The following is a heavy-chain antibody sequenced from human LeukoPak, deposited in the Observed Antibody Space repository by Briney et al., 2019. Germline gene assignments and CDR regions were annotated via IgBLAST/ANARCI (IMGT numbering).Heavy chain of an antibody. CDR3: ARDDLVYYYGSGSGDVYYYYGMDV. D-gene: IGHD3-10*01. CDR1: GYTFTGYY. CDR2: INPNSGGT. J-gene: IGHJ6*02. Sequence: ASVKVSCKASGYTFTGYYMHWVRQAPGQGLEWMGCINPNSGGTNYAQKFQGRVTMTRDTSISTAYMELCRLRSDDTAVYYCARDDLVYYYGSGSGDVYYYYGMDVWGQGTTVTVSS. V-gene: IGHV1-2*02.